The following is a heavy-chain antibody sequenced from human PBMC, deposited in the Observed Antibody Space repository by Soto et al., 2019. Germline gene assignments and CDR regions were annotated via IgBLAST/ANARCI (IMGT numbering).Heavy chain of an antibody. Sequence: GGSLRLSCAASGFTFSNYAMNWVRQAPGKGLEWVSAISASGTGTDYADSVKGRFTISRDNSKNTLYLQMNSLRAEDTAVYYYAKVPLRPYYFGSWGQGTLVTVSS. CDR1: GFTFSNYA. CDR2: ISASGTGT. J-gene: IGHJ4*02. CDR3: AKVPLRPYYFGS. V-gene: IGHV3-23*01.